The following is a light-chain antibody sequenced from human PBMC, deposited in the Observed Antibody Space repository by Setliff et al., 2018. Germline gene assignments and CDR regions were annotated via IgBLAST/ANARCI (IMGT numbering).Light chain of an antibody. J-gene: IGLJ2*01. V-gene: IGLV2-14*03. CDR1: SSDVGAYDY. CDR3: GSYTSSTTFV. Sequence: QSALAQPASVSGSPGQSITISCTGTSSDVGAYDYVSWHQHHPGKAPKLIIYDVTKRPSGVSNRFSGSKSGNTASLTISGLQSEDEADYYCGSYTSSTTFVFGAGTKVNVL. CDR2: DVT.